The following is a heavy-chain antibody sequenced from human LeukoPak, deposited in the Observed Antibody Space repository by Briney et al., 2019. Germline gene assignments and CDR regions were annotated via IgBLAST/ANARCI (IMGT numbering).Heavy chain of an antibody. V-gene: IGHV1-2*02. CDR3: ARGQAVAGEIDY. Sequence: ASVKVSCKASGYTFTGYYMHWVRQAPGQGLEWMGWINPKSGDTNYAQKFQGRVTMTRDTSISTSYMELSSLRSEDTAVYYCARGQAVAGEIDYWGQGTLVTVSS. D-gene: IGHD6-19*01. CDR2: INPKSGDT. CDR1: GYTFTGYY. J-gene: IGHJ4*02.